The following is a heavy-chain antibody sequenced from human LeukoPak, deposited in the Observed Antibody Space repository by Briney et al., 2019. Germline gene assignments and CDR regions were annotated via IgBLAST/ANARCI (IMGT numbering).Heavy chain of an antibody. D-gene: IGHD3-9*01. CDR2: IHPNSGGT. J-gene: IGHJ4*02. CDR3: ARSFARDSDILTGYYIGDY. Sequence: ASVRVSCKSSGYTFSDNYVHWVRQAPGQGLEWMGWIHPNSGGTNYPQKLQGRLTMTTDRSTSTAYMELRSLRSDDTAMYYCARSFARDSDILTGYYIGDYWGQGTLVTVSS. V-gene: IGHV1-2*02. CDR1: GYTFSDNY.